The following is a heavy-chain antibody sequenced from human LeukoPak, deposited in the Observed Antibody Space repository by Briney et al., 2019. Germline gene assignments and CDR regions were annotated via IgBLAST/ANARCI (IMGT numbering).Heavy chain of an antibody. V-gene: IGHV3-23*01. CDR3: AKGSGYYGRYYFDY. D-gene: IGHD3-22*01. CDR1: GFTFISYT. CDR2: ISGSGGST. J-gene: IGHJ4*02. Sequence: GGSLRLSCAASGFTFISYTMTWVRQAPGKGLEWVSAISGSGGSTYYADSVKGRFTISRDNSKNTVYLQMNSLRAEDTAVYYCAKGSGYYGRYYFDYWGQGTLVTVSS.